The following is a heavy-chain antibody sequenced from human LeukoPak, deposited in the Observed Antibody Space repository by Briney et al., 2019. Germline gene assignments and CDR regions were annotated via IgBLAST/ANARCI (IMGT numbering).Heavy chain of an antibody. J-gene: IGHJ4*02. D-gene: IGHD4-11*01. CDR2: IGGSGDKT. V-gene: IGHV3-23*01. Sequence: GGSLRLSCAASGFTFNRNAISWVRQAPGKGLEWVSTIGGSGDKTFYADSVKGRFTISRDSSKNTLHLQMDSLRAEDTAVYYCAKDWPVSGDHYSPFDYWGQGTLVTVSS. CDR1: GFTFNRNA. CDR3: AKDWPVSGDHYSPFDY.